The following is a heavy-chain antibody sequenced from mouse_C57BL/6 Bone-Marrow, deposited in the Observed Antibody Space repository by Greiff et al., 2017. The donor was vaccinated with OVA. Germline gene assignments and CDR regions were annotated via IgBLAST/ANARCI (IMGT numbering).Heavy chain of an antibody. V-gene: IGHV1-72*01. Sequence: QAQLQQPGAELMKPGASVKLSCKASGYTFTSYWMHWVKQRPGRGLEWIGRIDPNSGGTKYNEKFKSKATLTVDKPSSTAYMQLSSLTSEDSAVYYCARWAGSSPYYFDYWGQGTTLTVSS. CDR2: IDPNSGGT. CDR3: ARWAGSSPYYFDY. CDR1: GYTFTSYW. J-gene: IGHJ2*01. D-gene: IGHD1-1*01.